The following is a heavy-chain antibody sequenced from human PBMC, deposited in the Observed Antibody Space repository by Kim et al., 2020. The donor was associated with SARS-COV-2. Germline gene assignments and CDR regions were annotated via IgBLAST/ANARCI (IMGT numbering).Heavy chain of an antibody. J-gene: IGHJ4*02. Sequence: GGSLRHSCAASGFTFSSYSMNWVRQAPGKGLEWVSYISSSSSTIYYADSVKGRFTISRDNAKNSLYLQMNSLRAEDTAVYYCARDEQQLAHDYWGQGTLVTVSS. CDR2: ISSSSSTI. D-gene: IGHD6-13*01. V-gene: IGHV3-48*04. CDR3: ARDEQQLAHDY. CDR1: GFTFSSYS.